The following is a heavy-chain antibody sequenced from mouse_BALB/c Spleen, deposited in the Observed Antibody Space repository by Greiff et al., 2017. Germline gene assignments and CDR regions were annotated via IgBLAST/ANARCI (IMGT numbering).Heavy chain of an antibody. CDR1: GYTFTSYW. CDR2: IYPGDGDT. Sequence: QVQLQQSGAELARPGASVKLSCKASGYTFTSYWMQWVKQRPGQGLEWIGAIYPGDGDTRYTQKFKGKATLTADKSSSTAYMQLSSLASEDSAVYYCARSGYRPPYYAMDYWGQGTSVTVSS. J-gene: IGHJ4*01. D-gene: IGHD3-1*01. CDR3: ARSGYRPPYYAMDY. V-gene: IGHV1-87*01.